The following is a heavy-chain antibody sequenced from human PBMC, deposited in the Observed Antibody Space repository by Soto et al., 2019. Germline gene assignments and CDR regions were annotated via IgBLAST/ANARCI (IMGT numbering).Heavy chain of an antibody. Sequence: GGSLRLSCAASGFTFSNVWMNWVRQAPGKGLEWVGRIKSKTDGGTTDYAAPVKGRFTISRDDSKNTLYLQMNSLQTEDTAVYYCTTLYGDYGMAVWGQGTTVTVSS. V-gene: IGHV3-15*07. D-gene: IGHD4-17*01. CDR2: IKSKTDGGTT. CDR3: TTLYGDYGMAV. CDR1: GFTFSNVW. J-gene: IGHJ6*02.